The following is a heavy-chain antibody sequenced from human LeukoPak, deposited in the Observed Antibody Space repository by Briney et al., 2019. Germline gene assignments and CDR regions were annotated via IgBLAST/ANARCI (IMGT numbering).Heavy chain of an antibody. CDR2: ISSSGSTI. J-gene: IGHJ3*02. V-gene: IGHV3-11*01. CDR3: ARERAGRYDYVWGSYRAWGAFDI. CDR1: GFTFSSYA. Sequence: GGSLRLSCAASGFTFSSYAMSWIRQAPGKGLEWVSYISSSGSTIYYADSVKGRFTISRDNAKNSLYLQMNSLRAEDTAVYYCARERAGRYDYVWGSYRAWGAFDIWGQGTMVTVSS. D-gene: IGHD3-16*02.